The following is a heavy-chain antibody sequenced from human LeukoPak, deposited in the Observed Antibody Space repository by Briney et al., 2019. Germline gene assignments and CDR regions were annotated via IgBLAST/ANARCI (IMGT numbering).Heavy chain of an antibody. CDR1: GFTFSSYD. V-gene: IGHV3-13*01. Sequence: PGGSLRLSCAASGFTFSSYDMHWVRQATGKGLEWVSAIGTARDTYYPDSVTGRFTISRDNSENTLYLQMSGLRAEDTAIYYCATFGVRGPYYGMDVWGQGTTVTVSS. J-gene: IGHJ6*02. CDR2: IGTARDT. D-gene: IGHD3-10*01. CDR3: ATFGVRGPYYGMDV.